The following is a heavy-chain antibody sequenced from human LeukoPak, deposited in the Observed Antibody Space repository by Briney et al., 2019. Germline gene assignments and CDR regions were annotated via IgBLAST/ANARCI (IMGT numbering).Heavy chain of an antibody. CDR2: IHYSGST. Sequence: SETLFLTCTVSGGSITNYYWTWIRQPPGKGLEWIGYIHYSGSTNYNPSLKSRVTISVDTSKNQFSLKLSSVTAADTAVYYCARASVTYYYYYYMDVWGEGTTVTVSS. CDR1: GGSITNYY. CDR3: ARASVTYYYYYYMDV. D-gene: IGHD4-11*01. V-gene: IGHV4-59*01. J-gene: IGHJ6*03.